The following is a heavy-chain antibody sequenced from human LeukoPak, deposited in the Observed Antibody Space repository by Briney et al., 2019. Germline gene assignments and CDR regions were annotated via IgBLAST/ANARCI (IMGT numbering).Heavy chain of an antibody. V-gene: IGHV1-8*03. CDR3: AGGHRITMVRGVITKYYFDY. CDR2: MNPNSGNT. CDR1: GYTFTSYD. Sequence: AAVKVSCKASGYTFTSYDVNWLRQAPGPGLEWMGWMNPNSGNTGHAQKFPGRVTITRNTSISTAYLELSSMRLEPPALYYCAGGHRITMVRGVITKYYFDYWGQGTLVTVS. D-gene: IGHD3-10*01. J-gene: IGHJ4*02.